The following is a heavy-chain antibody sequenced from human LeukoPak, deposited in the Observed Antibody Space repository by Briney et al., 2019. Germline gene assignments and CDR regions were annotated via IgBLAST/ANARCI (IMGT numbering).Heavy chain of an antibody. Sequence: SVKVSCKASGGTFSSYAISWVRQAPGQGLEWMGGIIPIFGTANYAQKFQGRVTITADESTSTAYMELSSLRSEDTAVYYCASLATLIGYMDVWGKGTTVTVSS. CDR2: IIPIFGTA. CDR1: GGTFSSYA. V-gene: IGHV1-69*13. D-gene: IGHD1-26*01. CDR3: ASLATLIGYMDV. J-gene: IGHJ6*03.